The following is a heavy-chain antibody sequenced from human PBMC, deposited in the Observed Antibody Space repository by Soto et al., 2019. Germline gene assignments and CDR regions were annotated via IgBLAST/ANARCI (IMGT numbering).Heavy chain of an antibody. J-gene: IGHJ4*02. CDR1: GGSFSGYY. CDR2: INHSGST. Sequence: SETLSLTCAVYGGSFSGYYWSWIRQPPGKGLEWIGEINHSGSTNYNPSLKSRVTISVDTSKNQFSLKLSSVTAADTAVYYCARDYDILTGYSPPTPQIWGQGTLVTVSS. CDR3: ARDYDILTGYSPPTPQI. V-gene: IGHV4-34*01. D-gene: IGHD3-9*01.